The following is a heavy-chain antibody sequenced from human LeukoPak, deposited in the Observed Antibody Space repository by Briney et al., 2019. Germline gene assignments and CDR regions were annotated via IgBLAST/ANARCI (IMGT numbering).Heavy chain of an antibody. CDR1: GGTFSSYA. CDR2: IIPIFGTA. V-gene: IGHV1-69*05. D-gene: IGHD5-18*01. CDR3: ARVDSWDAAMVTLDY. Sequence: SVKVSCKASGGTFSSYAISWVRQAPGQGLEWMGRIIPIFGTANYAQKFQGRVTITTDESTSTAYMELSSLRSEDTAVYYCARVDSWDAAMVTLDYWGQGTLVTVSS. J-gene: IGHJ4*02.